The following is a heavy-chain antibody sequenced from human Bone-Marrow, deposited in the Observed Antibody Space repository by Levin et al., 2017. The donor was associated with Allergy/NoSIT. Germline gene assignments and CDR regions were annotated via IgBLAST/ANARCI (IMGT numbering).Heavy chain of an antibody. CDR1: GFSFEDFS. Sequence: LSLTCAASGFSFEDFSMHWVRQRPGKGLEWVSSINWNSARIAYADSVKGRFTISRDNAKNSLSLQMNSLRTEDTALYYCTKGTLEMASVLGITPTAIDYWGQGTLVTVSS. D-gene: IGHD5-24*01. CDR2: INWNSARI. V-gene: IGHV3-9*01. CDR3: TKGTLEMASVLGITPTAIDY. J-gene: IGHJ4*02.